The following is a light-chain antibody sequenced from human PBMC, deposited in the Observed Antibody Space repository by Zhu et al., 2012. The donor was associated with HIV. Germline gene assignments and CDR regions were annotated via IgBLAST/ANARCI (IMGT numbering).Light chain of an antibody. CDR2: GAS. V-gene: IGKV3-11*01. CDR1: QSVNSY. Sequence: EILMTQSPATLSVSPGERATLSCRASQSVNSYLAWYQQKVGQAPRLLIYGASTRATGIPVRFSGSGSETDFTLTISSLEPEDFALYYCQQRSNWPLTFGGGTKVEIK. CDR3: QQRSNWPLT. J-gene: IGKJ4*01.